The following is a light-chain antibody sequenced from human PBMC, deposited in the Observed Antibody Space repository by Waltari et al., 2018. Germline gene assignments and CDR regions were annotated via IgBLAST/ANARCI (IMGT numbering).Light chain of an antibody. CDR2: GAS. V-gene: IGKV4-1*01. Sequence: DIVMTQSPNSLTVSVGERATIDCRSSQSVLNRPDNQQCLAWYQQKPGQPPKLLIYGASTREAGVSDRFSGSGSGTDFTLTITSLQAEDVAVYYCQQYYSPPHSFGQGTKLEI. CDR3: QQYYSPPHS. CDR1: QSVLNRPDNQQC. J-gene: IGKJ2*01.